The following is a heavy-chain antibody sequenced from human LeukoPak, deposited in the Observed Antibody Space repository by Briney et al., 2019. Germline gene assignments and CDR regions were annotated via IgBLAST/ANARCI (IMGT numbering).Heavy chain of an antibody. CDR2: IRGSGGDT. CDR1: GFTFSNYA. D-gene: IGHD6-6*01. J-gene: IGHJ4*02. Sequence: PGGSLRLSCVASGFTFSNYAMSWVRQAPGQGLEWVSTIRGSGGDTYYADSVKGRFTISRDNSKNTLHLQMNGLRAEDTAVYYCARETSSSSGLDYWGQGTLVTVSS. CDR3: ARETSSSSGLDY. V-gene: IGHV3-23*01.